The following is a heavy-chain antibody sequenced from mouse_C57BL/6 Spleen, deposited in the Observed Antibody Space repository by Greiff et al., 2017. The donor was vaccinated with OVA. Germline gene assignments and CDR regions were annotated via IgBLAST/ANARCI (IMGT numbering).Heavy chain of an antibody. Sequence: VQLQQSGTELVKPGASVKLSCKASGYTFTSYWMHWVKQRPGQGLEWIGNINPSNGGTNYNEKFKSKATLTVDKSSSTAYMQLSSLTSEDSAVYYCARVDGYTGYFDYWGQGTTLTVSS. V-gene: IGHV1-53*01. J-gene: IGHJ2*01. D-gene: IGHD2-3*01. CDR2: INPSNGGT. CDR1: GYTFTSYW. CDR3: ARVDGYTGYFDY.